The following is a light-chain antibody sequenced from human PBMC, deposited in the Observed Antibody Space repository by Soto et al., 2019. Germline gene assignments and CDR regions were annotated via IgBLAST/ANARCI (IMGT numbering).Light chain of an antibody. CDR2: DVS. CDR1: SNDVGGYNY. Sequence: QSALTQPASVSGSPGQSITISCTGTSNDVGGYNYVSWYQQHPGKAPKLMIYDVSNRPSGVSNRFSGSKSGNTASLTISGLQAEDEADYYCSSYTSSSPGVFGGGTKLTVL. J-gene: IGLJ3*02. V-gene: IGLV2-14*01. CDR3: SSYTSSSPGV.